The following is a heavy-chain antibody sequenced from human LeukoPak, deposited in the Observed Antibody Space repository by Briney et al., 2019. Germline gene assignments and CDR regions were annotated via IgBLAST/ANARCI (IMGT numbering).Heavy chain of an antibody. Sequence: SETLSLTCAVYGGSFSGYYWSWIRQPPGKGLEWIGEINHSGSTNYSPSLKSRVTISVDTSKNQFSLKLSSVTAADTAVYYCARVGYDYVWGSYRPRFDYWGQGTLVTVSS. V-gene: IGHV4-34*01. CDR1: GGSFSGYY. CDR3: ARVGYDYVWGSYRPRFDY. D-gene: IGHD3-16*02. CDR2: INHSGST. J-gene: IGHJ4*02.